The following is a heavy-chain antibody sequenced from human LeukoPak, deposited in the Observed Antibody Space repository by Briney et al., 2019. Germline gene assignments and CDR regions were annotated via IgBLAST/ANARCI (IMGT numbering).Heavy chain of an antibody. CDR3: AKGPRTFYYFDY. V-gene: IGHV3-9*01. J-gene: IGHJ4*02. CDR2: ISWNSGSI. CDR1: GFTFDDYA. Sequence: GGSLRLSCAASGFTFDDYAMHWVRQAPGKGLEGVSGISWNSGSIGYADSVKGRFTISRDNAKNSLYLQMNSLRAEDTALYYCAKGPRTFYYFDYWGQGTLVTVSS. D-gene: IGHD1-7*01.